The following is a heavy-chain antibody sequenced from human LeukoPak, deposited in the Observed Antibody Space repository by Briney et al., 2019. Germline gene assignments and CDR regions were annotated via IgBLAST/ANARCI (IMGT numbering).Heavy chain of an antibody. V-gene: IGHV1-18*01. CDR3: ARLDTAMAYWYFDL. D-gene: IGHD5-18*01. CDR2: ISAYNGNT. J-gene: IGHJ2*01. CDR1: GYTFSSYG. Sequence: ASVKVSCKATGYTFSSYGISWVRQAPGQGLEWTGWISAYNGNTNYAQKFQGRVTMTTDTSTSTAYMELRSLRSDDTAVYYCARLDTAMAYWYFDLWGRGTLVPVSS.